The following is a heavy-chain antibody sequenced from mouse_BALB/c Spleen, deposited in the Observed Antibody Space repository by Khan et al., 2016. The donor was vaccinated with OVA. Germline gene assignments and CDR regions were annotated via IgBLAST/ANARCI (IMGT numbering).Heavy chain of an antibody. D-gene: IGHD1-1*01. CDR1: GYSITTDYA. J-gene: IGHJ2*01. V-gene: IGHV3-2*02. CDR2: ISYSGNT. Sequence: EVKLEESGPGLVKPSQSLSLTCTVTGYSITTDYAWNWIRQFPGNKLEWMGFISYSGNTKYNPSLKNRISITRDTSKNPFFLQLKSVTTEDTARYYGARVYGGDFDYWGQGTTLTVSS. CDR3: ARVYGGDFDY.